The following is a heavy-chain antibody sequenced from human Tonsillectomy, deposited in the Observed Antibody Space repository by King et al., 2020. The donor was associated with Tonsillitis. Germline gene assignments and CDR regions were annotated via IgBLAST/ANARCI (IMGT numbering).Heavy chain of an antibody. CDR1: GYTFTSYG. CDR2: ISAYNGNT. J-gene: IGHJ6*03. Sequence: QLVQSGAEVKKPGASVKVSCKASGYTFTSYGISWVRQAPGQGLEWMGCISAYNGNTNDAQKLQGRVNMTTDTSTSTAYMELRSLRSDDTAVYYCARAGYDFWSGYFGYYYYYMDVWGKGTTVTVSS. CDR3: ARAGYDFWSGYFGYYYYYMDV. D-gene: IGHD3-3*01. V-gene: IGHV1-18*01.